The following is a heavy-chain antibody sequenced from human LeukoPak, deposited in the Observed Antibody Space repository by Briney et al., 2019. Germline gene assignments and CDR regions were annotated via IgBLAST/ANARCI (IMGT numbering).Heavy chain of an antibody. J-gene: IGHJ4*02. Sequence: MGWISAYNGNTNYAQKLQGRVTMTTDTYTSTAYMELRSLRSDDTAVYYCARGHSSSSFDYWGQGTLVTVSS. D-gene: IGHD6-13*01. CDR3: ARGHSSSSFDY. V-gene: IGHV1-18*01. CDR2: ISAYNGNT.